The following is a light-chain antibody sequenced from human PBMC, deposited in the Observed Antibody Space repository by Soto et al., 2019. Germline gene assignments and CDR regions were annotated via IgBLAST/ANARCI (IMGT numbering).Light chain of an antibody. CDR3: QQYDRPTGT. J-gene: IGKJ1*01. CDR2: GAS. V-gene: IGKV3-20*01. Sequence: EIVLTQSPGTLSLSPGDRATLSCRASQSVSSYYLAWYQQKPGQAPRLLIYGASSRATGIPDRFSGSGSGTDFTLTISRLEPEDFAVYYCQQYDRPTGTFGQGTKVDIK. CDR1: QSVSSYY.